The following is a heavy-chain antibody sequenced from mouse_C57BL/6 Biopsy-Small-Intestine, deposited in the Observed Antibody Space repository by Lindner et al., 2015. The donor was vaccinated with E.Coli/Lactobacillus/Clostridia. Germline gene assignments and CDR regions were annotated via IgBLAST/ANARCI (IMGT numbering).Heavy chain of an antibody. Sequence: SVKVSCKASGYSFTSNGINWVRQAPGQGLEWMGWISPYSGNTNYAQKFQGRVIMTTDTSTSTAYMELRGLRSDDTAIYYCARGPGPRIVVVPAALDPWGQGTLVTVSS. D-gene: IGHD1-1*01. CDR1: GYSFTSNG. V-gene: IGHV1-4*01. J-gene: IGHJ4*01. CDR3: ARGPGPRIVVVPAALDP. CDR2: ISPYSGNT.